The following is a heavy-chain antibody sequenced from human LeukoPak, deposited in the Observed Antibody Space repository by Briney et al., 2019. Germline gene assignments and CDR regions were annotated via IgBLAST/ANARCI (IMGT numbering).Heavy chain of an antibody. CDR1: GGSIYSYY. D-gene: IGHD4-23*01. CDR3: ARDLDYGGDSH. Sequence: SETLYLTCSVSGGSIYSYYWSWIRQPPGKGLEWIGYIYYTGSANYNPSLKGRVTISTDTSRNQFSLTLNSVSAADTAVYYCARDLDYGGDSHWGQGILVTVSS. V-gene: IGHV4-59*01. J-gene: IGHJ4*02. CDR2: IYYTGSA.